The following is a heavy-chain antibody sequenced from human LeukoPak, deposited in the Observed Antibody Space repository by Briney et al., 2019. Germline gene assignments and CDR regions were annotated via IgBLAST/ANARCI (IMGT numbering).Heavy chain of an antibody. D-gene: IGHD1-26*01. V-gene: IGHV3-23*01. J-gene: IGHJ6*02. CDR2: IRNSGADT. CDR3: AKSRRGATYGLSLDV. CDR1: GFSFGTYA. Sequence: GGSLRLSCAASGFSFGTYAMTWVRQAPGKGLEWVSTIRNSGADTYYVASVQGRFTISRDNSKNTLYLQMNSLRAEDTAVYFCAKSRRGATYGLSLDVWGQGTTVTVSS.